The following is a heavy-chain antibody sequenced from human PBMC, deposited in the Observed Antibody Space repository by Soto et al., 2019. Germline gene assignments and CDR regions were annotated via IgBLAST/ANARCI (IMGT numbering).Heavy chain of an antibody. CDR3: ASEEVRHCTICVCYPYYYGMDV. V-gene: IGHV1-46*01. D-gene: IGHD2-8*01. CDR2: INPSGGST. CDR1: GYTFTSYY. J-gene: IGHJ6*02. Sequence: QVQLVQSGAEVKKPGASVKVSCKASGYTFTSYYMQWVRQAPGQGLEWMGIINPSGGSTSYAQKVQGRVTMTRDTSTSTVYMELSSLRSEDTAVYYCASEEVRHCTICVCYPYYYGMDVWGQGTTVTVSS.